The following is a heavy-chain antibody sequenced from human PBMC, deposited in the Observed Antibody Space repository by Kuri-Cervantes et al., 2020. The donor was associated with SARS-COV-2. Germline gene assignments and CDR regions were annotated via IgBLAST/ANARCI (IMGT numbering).Heavy chain of an antibody. CDR2: ISRSGDYT. Sequence: GGSLRLSCAASGFTFTTYAMNWVRQAPGKGLEWVSTISRSGDYTDHSDSVKGRFTISRDNSKNTLYLQMNSLRAEDTAVYYCARDRRLYYDFWSGYYMDVWGKGTTVTVSS. CDR1: GFTFTTYA. CDR3: ARDRRLYYDFWSGYYMDV. D-gene: IGHD3-3*01. V-gene: IGHV3-23*01. J-gene: IGHJ6*03.